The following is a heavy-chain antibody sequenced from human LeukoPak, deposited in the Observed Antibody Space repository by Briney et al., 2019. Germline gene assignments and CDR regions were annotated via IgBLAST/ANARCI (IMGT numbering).Heavy chain of an antibody. Sequence: SETLSLTXTVSGGSISSSSYYWGWIRQPPGKGLEWIGSIYYSGSTYYNPSLKSRVTISVDTSKNQFSLKLSSVTAADTAVYYCARRGYYYDSSFFDYWGQGTLVTVSS. CDR2: IYYSGST. J-gene: IGHJ4*02. CDR1: GGSISSSSYY. V-gene: IGHV4-39*01. CDR3: ARRGYYYDSSFFDY. D-gene: IGHD3-22*01.